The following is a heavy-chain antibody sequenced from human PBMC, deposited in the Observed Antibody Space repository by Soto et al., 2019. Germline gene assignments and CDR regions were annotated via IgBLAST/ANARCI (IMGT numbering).Heavy chain of an antibody. Sequence: PSETPSLTCTVSGGSISSGGYYWSWIRQHPGKGLEWIGYIYYSGSTYYNPSLKSRVTISVDTSKNQFSLKLSSVTAADTAVYYCARGRILAYSSGWQFDYWGQGTLVTVSS. CDR1: GGSISSGGYY. J-gene: IGHJ4*02. D-gene: IGHD6-19*01. V-gene: IGHV4-31*03. CDR2: IYYSGST. CDR3: ARGRILAYSSGWQFDY.